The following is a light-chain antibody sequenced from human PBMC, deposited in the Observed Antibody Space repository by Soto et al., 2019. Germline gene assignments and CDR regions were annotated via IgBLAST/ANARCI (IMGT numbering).Light chain of an antibody. CDR3: CSYAGSYTLV. Sequence: QSVLTQPPSASGSPGQSVTISCTGASGDVGGYNYVSWYQQHPGKAPKLMIYDVSKRPSGVPDRFSGSKSGNTASLTISGLQAEDEADYYCCSYAGSYTLVFGGGTKVTVL. J-gene: IGLJ2*01. CDR2: DVS. CDR1: SGDVGGYNY. V-gene: IGLV2-11*01.